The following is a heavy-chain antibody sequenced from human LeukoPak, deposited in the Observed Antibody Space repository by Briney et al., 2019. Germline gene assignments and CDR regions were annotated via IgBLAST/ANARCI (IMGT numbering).Heavy chain of an antibody. Sequence: QSGGSLRLSCAASGFTFSNYWMSWVRQAPGRGLEWVANIKQDGSEKDYVDSVKGRSTISRDNAKNSLYLQVNSLRAEDTAVYYCARVYSSSSGKNAFDIWGQGTMVTVSS. J-gene: IGHJ3*02. CDR2: IKQDGSEK. CDR3: ARVYSSSSGKNAFDI. V-gene: IGHV3-7*03. D-gene: IGHD6-6*01. CDR1: GFTFSNYW.